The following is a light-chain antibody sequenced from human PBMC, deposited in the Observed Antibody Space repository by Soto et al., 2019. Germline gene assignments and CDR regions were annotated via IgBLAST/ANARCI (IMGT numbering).Light chain of an antibody. CDR2: EVY. Sequence: QSALTQPPSASGSPGQSVTISCTGTGNDVGGYSYVSWYQQYPGKAPKLIIYEVYKRPSGVPDRFSGSKTGNTASLTVFGLQVEDEADYYCASYEGSNNWGLFGGGTKLTVL. CDR1: GNDVGGYSY. J-gene: IGLJ3*02. CDR3: ASYEGSNNWGL. V-gene: IGLV2-8*01.